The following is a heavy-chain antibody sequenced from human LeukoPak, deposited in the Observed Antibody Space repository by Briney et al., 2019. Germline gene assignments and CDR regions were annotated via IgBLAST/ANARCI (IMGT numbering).Heavy chain of an antibody. CDR3: ARGGNYDIRTNADY. J-gene: IGHJ4*02. V-gene: IGHV1-18*01. CDR2: ISAYNGNT. Sequence: VASVTVSCTASGYTFTSYGISWVRQAPGQGLEWMGWISAYNGNTNYAQNLQGRVTMTTDTSTSTAYMELRSLRSDDTAVYYCARGGNYDIRTNADYWGQGTLVTVSS. D-gene: IGHD3-9*01. CDR1: GYTFTSYG.